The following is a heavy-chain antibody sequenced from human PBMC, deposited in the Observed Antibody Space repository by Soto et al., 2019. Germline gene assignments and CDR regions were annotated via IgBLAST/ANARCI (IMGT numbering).Heavy chain of an antibody. J-gene: IGHJ4*02. Sequence: ASVKVSCKASGYTFTDYYIHWVRQAPGQGLEWMGMINPSGGSTDYAQKFRGRVTMTRDTSTGTVYMELNSLRAEDTAVYYCAKDLERLRPGYSSSWFFDYWGQGTLVTVSS. CDR2: INPSGGST. CDR3: AKDLERLRPGYSSSWFFDY. CDR1: GYTFTDYY. D-gene: IGHD6-13*01. V-gene: IGHV1-46*01.